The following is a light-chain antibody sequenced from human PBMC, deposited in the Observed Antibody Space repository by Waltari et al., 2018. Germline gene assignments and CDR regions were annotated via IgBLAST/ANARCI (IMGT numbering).Light chain of an antibody. Sequence: YRQRPGSAPTTLINGDIQRASGVPYRLSGSIDDSSNSAFLTISTLKTEDEADYYCQSYDRSTVIFGGGTKLTVL. CDR2: GDI. V-gene: IGLV6-57*02. J-gene: IGLJ2*01. CDR3: QSYDRSTVI.